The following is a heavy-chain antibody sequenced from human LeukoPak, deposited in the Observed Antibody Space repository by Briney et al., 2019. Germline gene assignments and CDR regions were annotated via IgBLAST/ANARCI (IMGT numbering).Heavy chain of an antibody. D-gene: IGHD3-22*01. J-gene: IGHJ3*02. CDR3: AKDLFLKYYYVSRGLPGGAFDI. CDR2: IRYDGSNK. Sequence: GGSLRLSCAASGFTFSSYGMHWVRQAPGKGLEWVAFIRYDGSNKYYADSVKGRFTISRDNSKNALYLQMNSLRAEDTAVYYCAKDLFLKYYYVSRGLPGGAFDIWAKGQWSPSLQ. CDR1: GFTFSSYG. V-gene: IGHV3-30*02.